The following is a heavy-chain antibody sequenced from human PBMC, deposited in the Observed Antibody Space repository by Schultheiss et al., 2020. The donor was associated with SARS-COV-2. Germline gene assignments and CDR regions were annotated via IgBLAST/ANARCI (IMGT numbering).Heavy chain of an antibody. J-gene: IGHJ6*02. CDR1: GGSISSYY. CDR2: IYYSGST. CDR3: ARDKDYGGNPDYYYYGMDV. D-gene: IGHD4-23*01. Sequence: SQTLSLTCTVSGGSISSYYWSWIRQPPGKGLEWIGYIYYSGSTNYNPSLKSRVTISVDTSKNQFSLKLSSVTAADTAVYYCARDKDYGGNPDYYYYGMDVWGQGTTVTVSS. V-gene: IGHV4-59*01.